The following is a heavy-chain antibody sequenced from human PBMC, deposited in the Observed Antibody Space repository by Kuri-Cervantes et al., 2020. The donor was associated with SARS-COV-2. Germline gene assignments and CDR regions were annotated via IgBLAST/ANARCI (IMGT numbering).Heavy chain of an antibody. V-gene: IGHV3-30*02. Sequence: GGSLRLSCAASGFGFWGYGMNWVRQAPGKGLEWVAVIRFDGSNTFYADVVRGRFTISRDNSKNTLSLQMNSLRAEDTAVYYCAKEPNSGRYYGPDYWGQGTLVTVSS. J-gene: IGHJ4*02. D-gene: IGHD1-26*01. CDR3: AKEPNSGRYYGPDY. CDR1: GFGFWGYG. CDR2: IRFDGSNT.